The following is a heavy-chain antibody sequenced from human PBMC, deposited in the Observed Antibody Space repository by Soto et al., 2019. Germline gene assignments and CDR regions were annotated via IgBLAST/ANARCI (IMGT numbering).Heavy chain of an antibody. CDR2: IVNDGSEQ. Sequence: QVQLVESGGGVVRPGGSLRLSCTATGFSFRTHGMHWVRQAPGKGLEWVAVIVNDGSEQGHADSVEGRFTISRDNDRNILYLQMHNLRAEDTARYYCARYDLFDDNGLDHWGPGTLVTVSP. V-gene: IGHV3-33*01. CDR3: ARYDLFDDNGLDH. J-gene: IGHJ5*02. D-gene: IGHD3-16*01. CDR1: GFSFRTHG.